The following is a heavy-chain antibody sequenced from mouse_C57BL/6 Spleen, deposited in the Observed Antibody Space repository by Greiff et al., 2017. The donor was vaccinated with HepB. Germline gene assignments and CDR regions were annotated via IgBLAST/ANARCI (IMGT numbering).Heavy chain of an antibody. CDR2: IWSGGST. CDR3: ARPPVVAEDYAMVY. J-gene: IGHJ4*01. D-gene: IGHD1-1*01. CDR1: GFSFTSYG. V-gene: IGHV2-2*01. Sequence: VQLQESGPGLVQPSQSLSITCTVSGFSFTSYGVHWVRQSPGKGLEWLGVIWSGGSTDYNAAFISRLSISKDNSKSQVFFKMNSLQADDTAIYYCARPPVVAEDYAMVYWGQGTSVTVSS.